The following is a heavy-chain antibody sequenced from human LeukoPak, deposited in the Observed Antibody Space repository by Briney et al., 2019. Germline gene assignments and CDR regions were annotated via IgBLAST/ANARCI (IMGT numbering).Heavy chain of an antibody. D-gene: IGHD5-18*01. J-gene: IGHJ4*02. V-gene: IGHV1-46*01. Sequence: ASVHVSCTASGYTFTSYYIHWVRQAPGQGLEWMGIINPSGGSTSYAQKFQGRVTMTRDTSTSTVYMELSSLRSEDTAVYYCARDGVSIWEPTAMVPDYWGQGTLVTVSS. CDR1: GYTFTSYY. CDR3: ARDGVSIWEPTAMVPDY. CDR2: INPSGGST.